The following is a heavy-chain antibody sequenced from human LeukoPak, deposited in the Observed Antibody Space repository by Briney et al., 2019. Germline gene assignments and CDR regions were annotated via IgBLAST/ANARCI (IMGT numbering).Heavy chain of an antibody. V-gene: IGHV4-59*12. CDR1: GGSISSYH. Sequence: PSETLSLTCTVSGGSISSYHWSWIRQPPGKGLEWIGSIYYSGSTYYNPSLKSRVTISVDTSKNQFSLKLSSVTAADTAVYYCARAYYYDSSGLSYYFDYWGQGTLVTVSS. D-gene: IGHD3-22*01. J-gene: IGHJ4*02. CDR2: IYYSGST. CDR3: ARAYYYDSSGLSYYFDY.